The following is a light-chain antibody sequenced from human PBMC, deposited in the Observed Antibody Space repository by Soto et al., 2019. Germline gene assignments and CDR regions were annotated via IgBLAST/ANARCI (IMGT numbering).Light chain of an antibody. CDR2: GAS. Sequence: TVMTQSPGTLSVSPGERATLSCRASQSVGSNLAWYQQKPGQAPRLLIYGASNRAAGIPVRFSGSGSGTEFTLTISSLQSEDFAVYYCQQYNDWPPITFGQGTRLDIK. J-gene: IGKJ5*01. V-gene: IGKV3-15*01. CDR3: QQYNDWPPIT. CDR1: QSVGSN.